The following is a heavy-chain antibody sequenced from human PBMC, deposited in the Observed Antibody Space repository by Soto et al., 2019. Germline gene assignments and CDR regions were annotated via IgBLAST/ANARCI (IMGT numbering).Heavy chain of an antibody. CDR1: GGSISSGGYS. Sequence: SETLSLTCAVSGGSISSGGYSWSWIRQPPGKGLEWIGYISHTGSTYYNPSLKSRVTISVDRSKNQFSLRLSSVTAADAAVYYCARGGPLPDYRGQGTLVTVSS. J-gene: IGHJ4*02. CDR2: ISHTGST. CDR3: ARGGPLPDY. V-gene: IGHV4-30-2*01. D-gene: IGHD3-16*02.